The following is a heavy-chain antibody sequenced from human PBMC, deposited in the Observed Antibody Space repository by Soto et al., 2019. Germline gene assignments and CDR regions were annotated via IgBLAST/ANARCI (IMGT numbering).Heavy chain of an antibody. Sequence: SVKVSCKASGGTFSSYAISWVRQAPGQGLEWMGGIIPIFGTANYAQKFQGRVTITADESTSTAYMELSSLRSEDTAVYYCARDRHAYCGGDCYFSWFDPWGQGTLVTVSS. CDR2: IIPIFGTA. J-gene: IGHJ5*02. CDR1: GGTFSSYA. V-gene: IGHV1-69*13. D-gene: IGHD2-21*02. CDR3: ARDRHAYCGGDCYFSWFDP.